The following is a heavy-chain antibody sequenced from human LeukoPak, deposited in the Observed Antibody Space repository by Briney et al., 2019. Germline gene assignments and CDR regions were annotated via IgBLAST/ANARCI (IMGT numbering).Heavy chain of an antibody. V-gene: IGHV3-23*01. D-gene: IGHD3-16*01. CDR1: GFTFSSCA. J-gene: IGHJ4*02. CDR3: ARGGGGHVEY. Sequence: AGGCLRLSCAASGFTFSSCAMTWVRQAPGKGLEWVSGISGRGGSTYYADSVKGRFTISRDNSKNTLYLQMNSLRAEDTAVYYCARGGGGHVEYWGEGNLVSVSS. CDR2: ISGRGGST.